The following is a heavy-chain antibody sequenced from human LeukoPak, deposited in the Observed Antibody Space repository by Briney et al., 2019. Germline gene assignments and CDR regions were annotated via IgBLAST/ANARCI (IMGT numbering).Heavy chain of an antibody. CDR2: ISSSGSTI. J-gene: IGHJ4*02. CDR3: ARWGALAGTFDY. CDR1: GFTFSSYE. D-gene: IGHD6-19*01. V-gene: IGHV3-48*03. Sequence: GGSLRLSCAASGFTFSSYEMNWVRQAPGKGLEWVSYISSSGSTIYYADSVKGRFTISRDNAKNSLYLQMNSLRTEDTAVYYCARWGALAGTFDYWGQGTLVTVSS.